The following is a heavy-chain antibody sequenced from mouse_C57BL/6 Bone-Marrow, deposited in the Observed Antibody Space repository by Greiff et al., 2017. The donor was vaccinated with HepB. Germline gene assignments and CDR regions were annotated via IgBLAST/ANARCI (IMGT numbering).Heavy chain of an antibody. J-gene: IGHJ4*01. CDR1: GYTFTDYY. V-gene: IGHV1-76*01. D-gene: IGHD2-4*01. Sequence: VKLVESGAELVRPGASVKLSCKASGYTFTDYYINWVKQRPGQGLEWIARIYPGSGNTYYNEKFKGKATLTAEKSSSTAYMQLSSLTSEDSAVYFCAREGSYDYADYAMDYWGQGTSVTVSS. CDR3: AREGSYDYADYAMDY. CDR2: IYPGSGNT.